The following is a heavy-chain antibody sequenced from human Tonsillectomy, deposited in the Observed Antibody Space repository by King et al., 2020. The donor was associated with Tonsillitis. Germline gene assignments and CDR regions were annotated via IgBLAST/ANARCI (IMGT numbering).Heavy chain of an antibody. D-gene: IGHD5-24*01. J-gene: IGHJ4*02. CDR1: GFTFSSYG. V-gene: IGHV3-30*18. Sequence: VQLVESGGGVVQPGRSLRLSCAASGFTFSSYGMHWVRQAPGKGLEWVALISYDGRNKYYGDSVKGRFTISRDNSKNTLYLRMNSLRAEDTAVYYWAKDRDAYISYYFDYWGQGTLVTVSS. CDR3: AKDRDAYISYYFDY. CDR2: ISYDGRNK.